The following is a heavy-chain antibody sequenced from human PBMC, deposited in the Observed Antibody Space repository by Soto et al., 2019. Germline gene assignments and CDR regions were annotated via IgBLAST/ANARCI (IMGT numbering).Heavy chain of an antibody. Sequence: ASVKVSCKASGYTFTSYYMHWVRQAPGQGLEGMGIINPSGGSTSYAQKFQGRVTMTRDTSTSTVYMELSSLRSEDTAVYYCARGFMVRGVIPTAVTPSRYWGQGTLVTVSS. CDR3: ARGFMVRGVIPTAVTPSRY. CDR1: GYTFTSYY. J-gene: IGHJ4*02. V-gene: IGHV1-46*01. CDR2: INPSGGST. D-gene: IGHD3-10*01.